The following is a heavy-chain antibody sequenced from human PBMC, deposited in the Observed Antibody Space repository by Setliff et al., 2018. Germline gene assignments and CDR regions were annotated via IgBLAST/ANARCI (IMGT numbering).Heavy chain of an antibody. J-gene: IGHJ4*02. CDR1: GDSISSSRYY. CDR2: IYYSGTT. V-gene: IGHV4-39*01. CDR3: ATTGTYRYFDY. Sequence: PSETLSLTCTVSGDSISSSRYYWARIRQPPGKGLEWTGNIYYSGTTYSNPSLKSRVTMSVDTSKNQFSLRLNSVTASDTAVYYCATTGTYRYFDYWGQGTLVTVSS. D-gene: IGHD1-1*01.